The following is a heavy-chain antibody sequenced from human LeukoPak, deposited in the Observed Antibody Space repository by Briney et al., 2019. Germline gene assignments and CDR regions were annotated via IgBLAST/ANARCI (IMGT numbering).Heavy chain of an antibody. D-gene: IGHD4-17*01. CDR1: GYTFTSYG. V-gene: IGHV1-18*01. J-gene: IGHJ4*02. CDR3: ARDVRYGQSPFYFDY. Sequence: ASVKVSCKASGYTFTSYGISWVRQAPGQGLEWMGWISAYNGNTNYAQKLQGRVTMTTDTSTNTAYMELRSLRSDDTAVYYCARDVRYGQSPFYFDYWGQGTLVTVSS. CDR2: ISAYNGNT.